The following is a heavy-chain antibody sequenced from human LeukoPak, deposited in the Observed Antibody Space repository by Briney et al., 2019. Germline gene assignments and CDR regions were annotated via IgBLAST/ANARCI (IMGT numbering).Heavy chain of an antibody. CDR1: GGSITSYH. V-gene: IGHV4-59*08. CDR2: ISYTGST. Sequence: SETLSLTCTDSGGSITSYHWGWIRQPPGKGLEWIGYISYTGSTNYNLSLRIRVSRSVDTSQSHFSLRLTSVTAADTAVYYCARYSTSWHYYDYWGQGTLVTVSS. J-gene: IGHJ4*02. CDR3: ARYSTSWHYYDY. D-gene: IGHD6-13*01.